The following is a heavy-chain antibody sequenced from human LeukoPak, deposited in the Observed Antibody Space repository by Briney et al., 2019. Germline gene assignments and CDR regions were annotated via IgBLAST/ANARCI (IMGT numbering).Heavy chain of an antibody. CDR1: GFTFSSYD. CDR3: ARDSAMVRGSPTDY. D-gene: IGHD3-10*01. Sequence: GGSLTLSCAASGFTFSSYDMHWVRQATGKGLEWVGPIDTAGDTYYPGSVKGRFTISRENAKNSLYLQMNSLRAGDTAVYYCARDSAMVRGSPTDYWGQGTLVTVSS. V-gene: IGHV3-13*01. J-gene: IGHJ4*02. CDR2: IDTAGDT.